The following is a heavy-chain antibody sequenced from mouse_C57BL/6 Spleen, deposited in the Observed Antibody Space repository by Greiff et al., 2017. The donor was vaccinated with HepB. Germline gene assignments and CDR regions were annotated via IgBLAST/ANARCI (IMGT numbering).Heavy chain of an antibody. V-gene: IGHV5-6*02. Sequence: EVKLVESGGDLVKPGGSLKLSCAASGFTFSSYGMSWVRQTPDKRLEWVATISSGGSYTYYPDSVKGRFTISRDNAKNTLYLQMSSLKSEDTAMYYCARHLASSPIAMDYWGQGTSVTVSS. J-gene: IGHJ4*01. CDR1: GFTFSSYG. CDR3: ARHLASSPIAMDY. D-gene: IGHD6-1*01. CDR2: ISSGGSYT.